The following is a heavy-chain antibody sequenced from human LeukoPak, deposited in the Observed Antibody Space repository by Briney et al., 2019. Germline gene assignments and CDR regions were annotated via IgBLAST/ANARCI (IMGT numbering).Heavy chain of an antibody. Sequence: PGGSLRLSCEVSGFTFSSYWMYWVRQVPGKGLVWVSRLNGYGDYTDYEDSVKGRFTISRDNAKNTLYLQMKSLRAEDTAVYFCAKVLTGSQDYWGQGTLVTVSS. V-gene: IGHV3-74*01. D-gene: IGHD7-27*01. CDR3: AKVLTGSQDY. CDR2: LNGYGDYT. CDR1: GFTFSSYW. J-gene: IGHJ4*02.